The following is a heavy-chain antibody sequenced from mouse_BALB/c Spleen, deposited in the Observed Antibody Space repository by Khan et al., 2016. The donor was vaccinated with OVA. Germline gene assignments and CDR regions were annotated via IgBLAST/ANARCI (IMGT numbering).Heavy chain of an antibody. V-gene: IGHV5-17*02. J-gene: IGHJ1*01. CDR2: VSSGSATI. CDR3: ARSRITTWYFDV. D-gene: IGHD2-4*01. CDR1: GFTFSHFG. Sequence: EVELVESGGGLVQPGGSRKLSCAASGFTFSHFGMHWVRQASEKGLEWVAYVSSGSATIYYADSMTGRFTISRDTPTNTLFLHMTSLRSEDTAMYYCARSRITTWYFDVWGAGTTVTVSS.